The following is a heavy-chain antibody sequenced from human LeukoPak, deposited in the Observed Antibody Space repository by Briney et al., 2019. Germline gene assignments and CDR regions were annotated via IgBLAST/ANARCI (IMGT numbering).Heavy chain of an antibody. Sequence: GGSLRLSCAASGFTFSSHSMNWVRQAPGKGLEWVAVISYDGSNKNYADSVKGRFSISRDNSKNTLSLQMNSLRPEDTALYYCARGLFTGGTYFAYWGQGTLVTVSS. V-gene: IGHV3-30*03. D-gene: IGHD2-8*02. CDR1: GFTFSSHS. J-gene: IGHJ4*02. CDR2: ISYDGSNK. CDR3: ARGLFTGGTYFAY.